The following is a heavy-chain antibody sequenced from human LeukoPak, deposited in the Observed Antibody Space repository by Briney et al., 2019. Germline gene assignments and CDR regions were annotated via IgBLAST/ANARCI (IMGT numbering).Heavy chain of an antibody. V-gene: IGHV3-30-3*01. CDR1: GFTFSSYA. Sequence: GGSLRLSCAASGFTFSSYAMHWVRQAPGKGLEWVAVISYDGSNKYYADSVKGRFTISRDNSKNTLYLQMNSLRAEDTAVYYCARDSRSDYSLGLFSYFDYWGQGTLVTVSS. J-gene: IGHJ4*02. CDR2: ISYDGSNK. CDR3: ARDSRSDYSLGLFSYFDY. D-gene: IGHD3-22*01.